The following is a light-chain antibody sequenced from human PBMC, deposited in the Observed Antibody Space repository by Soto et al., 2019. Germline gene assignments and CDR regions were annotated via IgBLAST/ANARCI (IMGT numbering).Light chain of an antibody. Sequence: DIQMTPSPSSLSASVGDRVTITCQASQDISNYLNWYRQRTGKAPQLLIYEASNLQTGVSSRFSGSGSGTDFTFTISSLQPEDIATYYCQHYDNFPVTFGGGTKVEIK. CDR2: EAS. CDR1: QDISNY. J-gene: IGKJ4*01. CDR3: QHYDNFPVT. V-gene: IGKV1-33*01.